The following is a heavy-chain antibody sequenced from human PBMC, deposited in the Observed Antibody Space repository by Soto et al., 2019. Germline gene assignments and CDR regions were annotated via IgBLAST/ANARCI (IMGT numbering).Heavy chain of an antibody. V-gene: IGHV1-69*01. CDR3: AREGGAPGAFDH. D-gene: IGHD7-27*01. CDR1: GGTFRTYT. J-gene: IGHJ4*02. CDR2: ITLVFGTA. Sequence: VQLVQSGAEVKKPGSSVKVSCKASGGTFRTYTISWVRQAPGQGLEWMGGITLVFGTADYAQKFQGRVTITADESTSTAYMELSRLRSEDTAVYYCAREGGAPGAFDHWGQGTLVTVSS.